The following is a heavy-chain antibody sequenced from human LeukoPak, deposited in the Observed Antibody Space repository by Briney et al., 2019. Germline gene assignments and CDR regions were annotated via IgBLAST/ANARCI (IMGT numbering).Heavy chain of an antibody. V-gene: IGHV1-2*02. CDR1: GYTFTGYY. CDR2: VNPNSGGT. CDR3: ARAYITMTSSLGY. J-gene: IGHJ4*02. D-gene: IGHD3-22*01. Sequence: ASVKVSCKASGYTFTGYYMHWVRQAPGQGLEWMGWVNPNSGGTNYAQKFQGRVTMTRDTSISTAYMELSRLRSDDTAVYYCARAYITMTSSLGYWGQGTLVTVSS.